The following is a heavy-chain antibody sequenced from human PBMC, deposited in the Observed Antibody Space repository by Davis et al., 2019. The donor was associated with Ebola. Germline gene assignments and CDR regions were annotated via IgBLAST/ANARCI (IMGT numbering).Heavy chain of an antibody. CDR3: ARGIDCSSTSCLITQYPMDV. Sequence: ASVKVSCKASGYTFTSYGISWVRQAPGQGLEWMGWISAYNGNTNYAQKLQGRVTMTTDTSTSTAYMELRSLRSDDTAVYYCARGIDCSSTSCLITQYPMDVWGKGTTVTVSS. J-gene: IGHJ6*03. CDR1: GYTFTSYG. D-gene: IGHD2-2*01. V-gene: IGHV1-18*01. CDR2: ISAYNGNT.